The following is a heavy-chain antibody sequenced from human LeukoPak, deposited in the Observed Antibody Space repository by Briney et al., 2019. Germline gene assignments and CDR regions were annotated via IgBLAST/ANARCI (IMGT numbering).Heavy chain of an antibody. V-gene: IGHV1-18*04. CDR3: ARDTWGSGWYTLNYYYYYMDV. Sequence: GASVKVSCKASGYTFSDHYMHWVRQAPGQGLEWMGWISAYNGNTNYAQKLQGRVTMTTDTSTSTAYMELRSLRSDDTAVYYCARDTWGSGWYTLNYYYYYMDVWGKGTTVTVSS. D-gene: IGHD6-19*01. J-gene: IGHJ6*03. CDR1: GYTFSDHY. CDR2: ISAYNGNT.